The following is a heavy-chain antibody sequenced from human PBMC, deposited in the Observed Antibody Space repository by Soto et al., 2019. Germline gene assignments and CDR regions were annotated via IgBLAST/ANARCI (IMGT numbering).Heavy chain of an antibody. J-gene: IGHJ4*02. CDR2: IKQDGSEK. Sequence: GGSLRFSCAASGFTFRTYWMSWVRQAPGKGLEWVANIKQDGSEKYYLDSVKGRFTISRDNAKNSLFLQMNSLRAADTALYFCARDDGLFDYWGQGSLVTVSS. CDR1: GFTFRTYW. CDR3: ARDDGLFDY. V-gene: IGHV3-7*01.